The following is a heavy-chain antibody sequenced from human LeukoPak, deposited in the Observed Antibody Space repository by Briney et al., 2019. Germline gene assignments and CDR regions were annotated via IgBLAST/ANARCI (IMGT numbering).Heavy chain of an antibody. CDR3: ARSMGE. CDR2: INTDGSGT. D-gene: IGHD3-16*01. J-gene: IGHJ4*02. Sequence: GGSLRLSCEASGFTFSGSWMHWVRQAPGKGLEWVSRINTDGSGTSYADSVKGRFTISRDNAKNTLYLQMNSLRAEDTAVYYCARSMGEGGQGTLVTVAS. V-gene: IGHV3-74*01. CDR1: GFTFSGSW.